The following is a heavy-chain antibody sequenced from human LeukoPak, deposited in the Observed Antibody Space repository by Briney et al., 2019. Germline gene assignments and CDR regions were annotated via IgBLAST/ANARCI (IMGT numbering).Heavy chain of an antibody. J-gene: IGHJ4*02. CDR1: GGSFSGYY. V-gene: IGHV4-34*01. CDR3: ARDSSGWLDY. D-gene: IGHD6-19*01. CDR2: INHSGST. Sequence: SETLSLTCAVYGGSFSGYYWSWIRQPPGKGLEWIGEINHSGSTNYNPSLKSRVTMSVDTSKNQFSLKLSSVTAADTAVYYCARDSSGWLDYWGQGTLVTVSS.